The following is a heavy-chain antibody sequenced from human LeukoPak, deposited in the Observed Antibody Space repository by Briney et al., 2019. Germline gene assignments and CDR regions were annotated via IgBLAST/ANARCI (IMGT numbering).Heavy chain of an antibody. J-gene: IGHJ3*02. CDR1: GFTFTSYW. D-gene: IGHD1-26*01. CDR3: ARFIVGATALAFDI. Sequence: GGSLRLSCAASGFTFTSYWMARVRQAPGRGPEWVANINEDGSEEYYVDSVKGRFTISRDNAKNSLYLQMNSLRAEDTAVYYCARFIVGATALAFDIWGQGTMVTVSS. V-gene: IGHV3-7*01. CDR2: INEDGSEE.